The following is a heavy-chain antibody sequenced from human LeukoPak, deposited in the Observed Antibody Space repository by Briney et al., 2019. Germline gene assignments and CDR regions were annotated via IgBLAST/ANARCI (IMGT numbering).Heavy chain of an antibody. CDR2: IFSGGET. D-gene: IGHD3-10*01. CDR1: GFTFSPYW. J-gene: IGHJ1*01. Sequence: GGSLRLSCAASGFTFSPYWMLWVRQTPGKGLEWVSLIFSGGETYSADSVKGRFAISKDNSKNTLHLQMNSLRVEDTAMYYCARDTDYYGSGRQGYFDHWGQGTLVTVSS. V-gene: IGHV3-66*01. CDR3: ARDTDYYGSGRQGYFDH.